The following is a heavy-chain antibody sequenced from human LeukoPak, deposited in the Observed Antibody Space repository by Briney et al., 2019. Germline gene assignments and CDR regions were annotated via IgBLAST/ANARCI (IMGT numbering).Heavy chain of an antibody. CDR2: VDHTGST. V-gene: IGHV4-59*01. CDR1: DDSITMYY. D-gene: IGHD6-13*01. J-gene: IGHJ3*02. CDR3: AREGYSSSWYQAFDI. Sequence: SETLSLTCSVSDDSITMYYWTWIRQPPGKGLEWIGYVDHTGSTNFNPSLNGRVSISRDTTKNLFSLKLSSVTAADTAVYYCAREGYSSSWYQAFDIWGQGTMVTVSS.